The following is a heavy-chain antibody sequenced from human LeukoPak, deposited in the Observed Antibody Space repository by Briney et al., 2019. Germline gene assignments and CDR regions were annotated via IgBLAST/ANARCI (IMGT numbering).Heavy chain of an antibody. Sequence: ASVKVSCKAPGYTFTGYYMHWVRQAPGQGLEWMGWINAGNGNTKYSQKFQGRVTITRDTSASTAYMELSSLRSEDTAVYYCARDDYDILTGYYNYFDYWGQGTLVTVSS. CDR1: GYTFTGYY. J-gene: IGHJ4*02. D-gene: IGHD3-9*01. V-gene: IGHV1-3*01. CDR3: ARDDYDILTGYYNYFDY. CDR2: INAGNGNT.